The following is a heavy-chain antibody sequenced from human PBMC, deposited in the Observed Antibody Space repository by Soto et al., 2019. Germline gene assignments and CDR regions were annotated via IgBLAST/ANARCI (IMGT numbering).Heavy chain of an antibody. V-gene: IGHV3-48*03. Sequence: GGSLRLSCVGSGFLFRNYEMNWVRQAPGKGLEWLSHISTSGSHISDADSVKGRFTISRDNTKHTLYLQMNSLRAEDTAVYYCASQPHWARPFESWGQGTLVTVSS. J-gene: IGHJ4*02. CDR3: ASQPHWARPFES. CDR2: ISTSGSHI. CDR1: GFLFRNYE. D-gene: IGHD7-27*01.